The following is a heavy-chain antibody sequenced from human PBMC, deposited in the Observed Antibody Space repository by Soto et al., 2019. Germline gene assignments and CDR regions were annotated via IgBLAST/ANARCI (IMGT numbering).Heavy chain of an antibody. CDR2: IYYSGST. D-gene: IGHD5-12*01. CDR1: GGSISSGGYY. Sequence: TLSLTCTVSGGSISSGGYYWSWIRQHPGKGLEWIGYIYYSGSTYYNPSLKSRVTISVDTSKNQFSLKLSSVTAADTAVYYCARLYSGYDLSFDYWGQGTLVTVSS. J-gene: IGHJ4*02. V-gene: IGHV4-31*03. CDR3: ARLYSGYDLSFDY.